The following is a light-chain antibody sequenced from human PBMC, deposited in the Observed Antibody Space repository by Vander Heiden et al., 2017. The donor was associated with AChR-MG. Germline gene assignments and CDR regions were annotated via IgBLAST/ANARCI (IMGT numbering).Light chain of an antibody. Sequence: EIVLTQSPGTLSLSPGERATLPCRASQSVRGSYLAWYQQRPGQSPRLLIYGASRRATGIPERFSGSGSGTDFALTISRLEPEDFAVYYCQQYGNSPYTFGQGTKLVLK. CDR3: QQYGNSPYT. V-gene: IGKV3-20*01. J-gene: IGKJ2*01. CDR2: GAS. CDR1: QSVRGSY.